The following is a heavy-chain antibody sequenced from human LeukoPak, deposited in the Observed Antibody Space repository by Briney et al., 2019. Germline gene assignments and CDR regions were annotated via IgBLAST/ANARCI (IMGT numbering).Heavy chain of an antibody. CDR3: AGHQRYGSSGC. J-gene: IGHJ4*02. Sequence: KASETLSLTCTVSGGSISSSSYYWGWIRQPPGKGLEWIGSIYYSGSTYYNPSLKSRITISVDTSKNQFSLKLSSVTAADTAVYYCAGHQRYGSSGCWGQGTLVTVSS. CDR1: GGSISSSSYY. V-gene: IGHV4-39*07. D-gene: IGHD3-22*01. CDR2: IYYSGST.